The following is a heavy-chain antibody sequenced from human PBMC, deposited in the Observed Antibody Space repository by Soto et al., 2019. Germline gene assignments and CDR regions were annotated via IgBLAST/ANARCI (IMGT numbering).Heavy chain of an antibody. CDR3: AASYGSGYRAFDY. J-gene: IGHJ4*02. CDR1: CDTFSFYT. V-gene: IGHV1-69*02. D-gene: IGHD3-16*02. Sequence: QVLLVQSGAEVRKPGSSVKVSCKASCDTFSFYTINWVRQAPGLGLEWMGRVNPIVSMSNYAQKFQGRVTITANKSTNTAYMQLSSLRSEDTAIYYCAASYGSGYRAFDYWGQGALVTVSS. CDR2: VNPIVSMS.